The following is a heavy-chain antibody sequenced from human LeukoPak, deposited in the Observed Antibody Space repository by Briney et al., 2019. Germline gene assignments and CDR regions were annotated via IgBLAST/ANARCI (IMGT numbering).Heavy chain of an antibody. D-gene: IGHD4-17*01. V-gene: IGHV4-59*01. CDR2: IYYSGST. CDR3: ARDLYGDYPDY. CDR1: GGSFSGYY. Sequence: SETLSLTCAVYGGSFSGYYWSWIRQPPGKGLEWIGYIYYSGSTNYNPSLKSRVTISVDTSKNQFSLKLSSVTAADTAVYYCARDLYGDYPDYWGQGTLVTVSS. J-gene: IGHJ4*02.